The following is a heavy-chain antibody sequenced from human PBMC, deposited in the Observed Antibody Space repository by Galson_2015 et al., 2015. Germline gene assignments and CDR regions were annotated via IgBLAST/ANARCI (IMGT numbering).Heavy chain of an antibody. Sequence: SLRLSCAASGFNFSAYAMSWARQVPEKGLEWVSAISARGDRTFYADSVEGRFTISRVNSKNTLYLQLTNLRGEDSAIYYCVKDMGSSRGYYDSWGQGALVTVSA. D-gene: IGHD6-13*01. CDR1: GFNFSAYA. CDR3: VKDMGSSRGYYDS. V-gene: IGHV3-23*01. J-gene: IGHJ4*02. CDR2: ISARGDRT.